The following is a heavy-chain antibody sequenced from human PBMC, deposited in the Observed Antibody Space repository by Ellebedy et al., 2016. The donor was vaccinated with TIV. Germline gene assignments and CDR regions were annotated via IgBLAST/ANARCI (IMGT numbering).Heavy chain of an antibody. Sequence: ASVTVSCXVSVYTFTRYGMSWVRQAPGQGLEWMGWIAVYNGHTKYAQKFQDRVVMTTETATSTVYMELRSLRSDDTAVYYCARSRLGGGHWYFDFWGRGTPVTVSS. V-gene: IGHV1-18*01. CDR2: IAVYNGHT. J-gene: IGHJ2*01. D-gene: IGHD3-10*01. CDR1: VYTFTRYG. CDR3: ARSRLGGGHWYFDF.